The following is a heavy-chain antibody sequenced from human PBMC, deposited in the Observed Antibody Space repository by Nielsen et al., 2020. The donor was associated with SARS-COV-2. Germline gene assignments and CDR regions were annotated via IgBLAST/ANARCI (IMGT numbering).Heavy chain of an antibody. Sequence: GESLKISCAASGFTFSSYGMHWVRQAPGKGLEWVAVISYDGSNKYYADSVKGRFTISRDNSKNTLYLQMNSLRAEDTAVYYCAKGWTSSSPDYWGQGTLVTVSS. V-gene: IGHV3-30*18. CDR2: ISYDGSNK. CDR1: GFTFSSYG. J-gene: IGHJ4*02. CDR3: AKGWTSSSPDY. D-gene: IGHD6-6*01.